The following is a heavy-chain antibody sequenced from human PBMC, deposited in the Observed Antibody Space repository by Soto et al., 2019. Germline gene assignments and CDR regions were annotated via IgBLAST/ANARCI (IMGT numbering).Heavy chain of an antibody. CDR2: IMPVFRTP. CDR3: ARDNDRPQVGGNYYDSLDG. CDR1: GGTFRTAA. V-gene: IGHV1-69*12. J-gene: IGHJ6*02. D-gene: IGHD2-2*01. Sequence: QVQLEQSGAEVKKPGSSVKVSCKASGGTFRTAAISWVRQAPGQGLEWMGGIMPVFRTPDYAQKFQGRVTTTADESTNTAYMELSCLRSADTAVYYCARDNDRPQVGGNYYDSLDGWGQGTTITVSS.